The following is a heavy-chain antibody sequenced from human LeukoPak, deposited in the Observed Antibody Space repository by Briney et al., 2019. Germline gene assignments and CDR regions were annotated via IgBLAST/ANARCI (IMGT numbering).Heavy chain of an antibody. CDR1: GGSISSYY. D-gene: IGHD3-9*01. CDR3: ARDGAVDILTGYGAFYI. J-gene: IGHJ3*02. V-gene: IGHV4-59*01. CDR2: IYYSGST. Sequence: SETLSLTCTVSGGSISSYYWSWIRQPPGKGLEWIGYIYYSGSTNYNPSLKSRVTISVDTSKNQFSLKLSSVTAADTAVYYCARDGAVDILTGYGAFYIWGQGTMVIVS.